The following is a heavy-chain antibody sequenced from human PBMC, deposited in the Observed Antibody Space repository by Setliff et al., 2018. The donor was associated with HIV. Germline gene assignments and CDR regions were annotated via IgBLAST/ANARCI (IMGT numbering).Heavy chain of an antibody. D-gene: IGHD4-17*01. CDR2: IYSGGST. CDR3: AKDRTSYGDYVLGPSFDL. Sequence: PGGSLRLSCAASGFSFRSYAVSWVRQAPGKGLEWVSIIYSGGSTYYADSVKGRFTISRDNSKNTLYLQMNSLRAEDTAVYYCAKDRTSYGDYVLGPSFDLWGRGTLVTVS. J-gene: IGHJ2*01. CDR1: GFSFRSYA. V-gene: IGHV3-23*03.